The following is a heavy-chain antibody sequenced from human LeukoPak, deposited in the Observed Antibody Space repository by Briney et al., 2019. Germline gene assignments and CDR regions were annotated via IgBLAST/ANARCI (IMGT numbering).Heavy chain of an antibody. CDR3: ARVLITFGGVIAAFDY. CDR1: GYTFTSYG. Sequence: ASVNVSCKASGYTFTSYGISWVRQAPGQGLEWMGWISAYNGNTNYAQKLQGRVTMTTDTSTSTAYMELRSLRSDDTAVYYCARVLITFGGVIAAFDYWGQGTLVTVSS. J-gene: IGHJ4*02. D-gene: IGHD3-16*02. V-gene: IGHV1-18*01. CDR2: ISAYNGNT.